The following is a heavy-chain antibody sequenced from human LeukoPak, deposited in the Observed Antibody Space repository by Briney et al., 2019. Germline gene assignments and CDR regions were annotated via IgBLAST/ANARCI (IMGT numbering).Heavy chain of an antibody. Sequence: ASVKVSCKASGYTFTSYGISWVRQAPGQGLEWMGWISAYNGDTHYAQKLQGSVTMTTDTSPSTAYMELRSLRSDDTAVYYCARVARPRYCSGGSCYSYPGPFDYCGQGTLVTVSS. V-gene: IGHV1-18*01. J-gene: IGHJ4*02. CDR2: ISAYNGDT. D-gene: IGHD2-15*01. CDR1: GYTFTSYG. CDR3: ARVARPRYCSGGSCYSYPGPFDY.